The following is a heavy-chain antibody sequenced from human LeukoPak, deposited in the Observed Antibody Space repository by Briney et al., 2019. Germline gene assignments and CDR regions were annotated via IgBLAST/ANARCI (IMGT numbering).Heavy chain of an antibody. D-gene: IGHD2-15*01. CDR1: GFTFGDYA. CDR3: AKVGEATATRGVFDY. V-gene: IGHV3-30*02. Sequence: GGSLRLSCTASGFTFGDYAMSWVRQAPGKGLEWVAFIRYDGSNKYYADSVKDRFTISRDNSKNTLYLQMNSLRAEDTAVYYCAKVGEATATRGVFDYWGQGTLVTVSS. J-gene: IGHJ4*02. CDR2: IRYDGSNK.